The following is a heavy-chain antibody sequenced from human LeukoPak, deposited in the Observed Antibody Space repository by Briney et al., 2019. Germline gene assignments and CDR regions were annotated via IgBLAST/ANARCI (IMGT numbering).Heavy chain of an antibody. J-gene: IGHJ4*02. CDR3: GKADGSYKTLIDY. Sequence: GGSLRLSCAASGFTFSICAMNWVRQPPGKGLECVSGISGSDDSTNYADSVKGRFTISRDSSKNTVYLQMDSLRAEDTAVYYCGKADGSYKTLIDYWGQGTLVAVSS. CDR1: GFTFSICA. D-gene: IGHD3-10*01. CDR2: ISGSDDST. V-gene: IGHV3-23*01.